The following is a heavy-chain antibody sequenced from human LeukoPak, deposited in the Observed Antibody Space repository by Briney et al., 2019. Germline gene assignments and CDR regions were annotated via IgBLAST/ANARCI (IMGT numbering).Heavy chain of an antibody. V-gene: IGHV4-31*03. D-gene: IGHD3-10*01. Sequence: PSETLSLTCTVSGGSISSGGYYWSWIRQHPGKGLEWIGYIYYSGSTYYNPSLKSRVTISVDTSKNQFSLKLSSVTAADTAVYYCARDPGLGHYYGSGSYEYYFDYWGQGTLVTVSS. CDR1: GGSISSGGYY. J-gene: IGHJ4*02. CDR2: IYYSGST. CDR3: ARDPGLGHYYGSGSYEYYFDY.